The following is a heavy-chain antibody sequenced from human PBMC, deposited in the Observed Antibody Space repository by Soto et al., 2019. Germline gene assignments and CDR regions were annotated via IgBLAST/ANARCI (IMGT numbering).Heavy chain of an antibody. D-gene: IGHD6-19*01. J-gene: IGHJ4*02. CDR2: IKQDGSEK. CDR1: GFTFSSYG. V-gene: IGHV3-7*03. Sequence: EVQLVESWGGLVQPGGALRLSCAASGFTFSSYGMSWVRQAPGKGLACVANIKQDGSEKYYVDSVKGRFTISRDNAKNALYLQMNSLRAGDPAVYYCARRVRECGEIAVYFDYWGQGTLVTVSS. CDR3: ARRVRECGEIAVYFDY.